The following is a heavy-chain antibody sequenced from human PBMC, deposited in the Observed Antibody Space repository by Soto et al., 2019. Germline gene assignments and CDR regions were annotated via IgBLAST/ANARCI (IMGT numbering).Heavy chain of an antibody. CDR2: TYYRSKWSN. D-gene: IGHD1-26*01. V-gene: IGHV6-1*01. CDR3: ARGRHSGFDY. Sequence: QVQLQQSGPGLVKPSQTLSLTCAISGDSVFTNGVAWNWLRQSPSRGLEWLGRTYYRSKWSNDYAVSVKSRITINLDTSKNQLSLQLISVIHEDTAVYYCARGRHSGFDYWGQGTLVTVSS. CDR1: GDSVFTNGVA. J-gene: IGHJ4*02.